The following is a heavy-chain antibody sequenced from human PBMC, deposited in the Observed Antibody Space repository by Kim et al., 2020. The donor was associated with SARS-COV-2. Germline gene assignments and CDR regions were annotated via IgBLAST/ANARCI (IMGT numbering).Heavy chain of an antibody. Sequence: SETLSLTCTVSGGSISSGNYFWGWIRQPPGKGLEWIGNFYYGGSTYYSPSLKSRVTMSADTSKNQFSLRLRSVTAADTAVYYCARPRSGRGGGAWFDSWGQGTLVTVSS. CDR1: GGSISSGNYF. CDR2: FYYGGST. CDR3: ARPRSGRGGGAWFDS. D-gene: IGHD6-19*01. J-gene: IGHJ5*01. V-gene: IGHV4-39*01.